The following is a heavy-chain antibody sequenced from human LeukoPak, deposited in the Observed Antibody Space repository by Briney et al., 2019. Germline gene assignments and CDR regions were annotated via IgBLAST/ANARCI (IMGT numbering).Heavy chain of an antibody. CDR2: ISGSGGST. CDR3: AKDLVVVAATFADDYFDY. Sequence: GGSLGLSCAASGFTFSSYAMSWVRQAPGKGLEWVSAISGSGGSTYYADSVKGRFTISRDNSKNTLYLQMNSLRAEDTAVYYCAKDLVVVAATFADDYFDYWGQGTLVTVSS. CDR1: GFTFSSYA. J-gene: IGHJ4*02. D-gene: IGHD2-15*01. V-gene: IGHV3-23*01.